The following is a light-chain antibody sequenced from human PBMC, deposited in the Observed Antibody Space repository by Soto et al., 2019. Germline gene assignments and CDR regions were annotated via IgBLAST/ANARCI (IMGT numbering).Light chain of an antibody. CDR3: QHYNELPLT. CDR2: DAS. Sequence: EIVLTQSPATLSLSPGERATLSCRASQSFSIYLAWYQQKPGQAPRLLIYDASNRATGIPARFSGSGSGTDFTLTISSLQSEDFAVYYCQHYNELPLTFGGGTKVDIK. CDR1: QSFSIY. V-gene: IGKV3-11*01. J-gene: IGKJ4*01.